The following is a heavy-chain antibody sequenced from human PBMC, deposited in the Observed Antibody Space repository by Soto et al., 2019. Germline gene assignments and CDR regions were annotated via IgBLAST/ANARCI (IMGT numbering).Heavy chain of an antibody. Sequence: PGGSLRLSCAASGFTVSSYYMSWVRQSPGNRLEWVSLIYSGGTTYYADSVKGRFTISRDNSKNTLYLQMNSLRAEDTAVYYCARGRWTSTWGQGTLVTVSS. CDR2: IYSGGTT. D-gene: IGHD2-2*01. J-gene: IGHJ5*02. V-gene: IGHV3-53*01. CDR1: GFTVSSYY. CDR3: ARGRWTST.